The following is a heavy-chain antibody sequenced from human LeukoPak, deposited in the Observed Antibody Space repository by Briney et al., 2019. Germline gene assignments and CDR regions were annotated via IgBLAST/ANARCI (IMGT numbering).Heavy chain of an antibody. CDR1: GYTFTSYD. J-gene: IGHJ5*02. CDR3: ARGYYDSSGYYLNNWFDP. CDR2: MNPNSGNT. D-gene: IGHD3-22*01. Sequence: ASVKVSCKASGYTFTSYDINWVRQATGQGLEWMGWMNPNSGNTGYARKFQGRVTMTRNTSISTAYMELSSLRSEDTAVYYCARGYYDSSGYYLNNWFDPWGQGTLVTVSS. V-gene: IGHV1-8*01.